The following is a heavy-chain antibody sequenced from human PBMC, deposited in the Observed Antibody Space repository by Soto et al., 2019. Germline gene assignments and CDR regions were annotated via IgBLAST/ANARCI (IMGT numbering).Heavy chain of an antibody. CDR3: ARDSLGYCSVSGCLPYGMDV. J-gene: IGHJ6*02. CDR1: GYTLTTYY. V-gene: IGHV1-2*02. D-gene: IGHD2-8*02. CDR2: INPNSTGT. Sequence: ASVKISCKASGYTLTTYYIQWGRQAPGQGPEWLGWINPNSTGTSYAQKFEGRVTMTWDTSTGTAYMDLRSLRSDDTAVYYCARDSLGYCSVSGCLPYGMDVWGQGTTVTVS.